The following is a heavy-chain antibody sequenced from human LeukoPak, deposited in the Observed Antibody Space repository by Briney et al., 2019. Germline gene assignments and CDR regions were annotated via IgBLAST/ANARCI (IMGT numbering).Heavy chain of an antibody. Sequence: PSETLSLTCTVSGGSISSSSYYWGWIRQPPGKGLEWIGSIYYSGSTYYNPSLKSRVTISVDTSKNQFSLKLSSVTAADTAVYYCARDLRGYSYGVDIWGQGTMVTVSS. J-gene: IGHJ3*02. CDR2: IYYSGST. D-gene: IGHD5-18*01. CDR1: GGSISSSSYY. V-gene: IGHV4-39*02. CDR3: ARDLRGYSYGVDI.